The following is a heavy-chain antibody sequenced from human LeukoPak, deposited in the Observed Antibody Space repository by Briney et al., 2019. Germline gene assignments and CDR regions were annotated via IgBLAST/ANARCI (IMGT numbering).Heavy chain of an antibody. J-gene: IGHJ4*02. CDR1: GFTFSSYA. CDR2: IRGSGDRT. CDR3: ARDSTMVRGVMASDY. V-gene: IGHV3-23*01. Sequence: GGSLRLSCAASGFTFSSYAMSWVRQAPGKGLEWVSAIRGSGDRTHYADSVKGRFTISRDNSKNTLYLQMNSLRAEDTAVYYCARDSTMVRGVMASDYWGQGTLVTVSS. D-gene: IGHD3-10*01.